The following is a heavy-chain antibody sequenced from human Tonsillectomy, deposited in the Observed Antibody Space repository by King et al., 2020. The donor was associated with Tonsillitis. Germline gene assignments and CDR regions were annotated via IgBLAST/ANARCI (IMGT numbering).Heavy chain of an antibody. Sequence: VQLVESGGGLVKPGGSLRLSWAASGFTFSKSWMSWVRQAPGKGLELVVRLKSKSDVGKTDYAAPVKGRCTISRDDSKNTPYRQMTSLKTEDTAVYYCTTPSYYYDSSGPSLWGQGTLVTVSS. CDR3: TTPSYYYDSSGPSL. D-gene: IGHD3-22*01. V-gene: IGHV3-15*01. J-gene: IGHJ4*02. CDR2: LKSKSDVGKT. CDR1: GFTFSKSW.